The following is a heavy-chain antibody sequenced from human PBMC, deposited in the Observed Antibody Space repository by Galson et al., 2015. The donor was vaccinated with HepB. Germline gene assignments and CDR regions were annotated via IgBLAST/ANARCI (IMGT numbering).Heavy chain of an antibody. Sequence: SLRLSCAASGFTFSSYAMHWVRQAPGKGLEWVAVISYDGSNKYYADSVKGRFTISRDNSKNTLYLQMNSLRAEDTAVYYCARGPNRPTYYDILTGYYLGPSFDPWGQGTLVTVSS. J-gene: IGHJ5*02. CDR1: GFTFSSYA. CDR2: ISYDGSNK. V-gene: IGHV3-30-3*01. D-gene: IGHD3-9*01. CDR3: ARGPNRPTYYDILTGYYLGPSFDP.